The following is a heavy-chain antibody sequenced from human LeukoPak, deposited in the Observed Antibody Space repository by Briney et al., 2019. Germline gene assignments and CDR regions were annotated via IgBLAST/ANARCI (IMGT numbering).Heavy chain of an antibody. D-gene: IGHD3-22*01. Sequence: SETLSLTCTVSGYSISSGYYWGWIRQPPGKGLEWIGSIYHSGSTYYNPSLKSRVIISVDTSKNQFSLKLSSVTAADTAVYYCARVHRGTVIDYWGQGTLVTVSS. CDR2: IYHSGST. CDR1: GYSISSGYY. CDR3: ARVHRGTVIDY. V-gene: IGHV4-38-2*02. J-gene: IGHJ4*02.